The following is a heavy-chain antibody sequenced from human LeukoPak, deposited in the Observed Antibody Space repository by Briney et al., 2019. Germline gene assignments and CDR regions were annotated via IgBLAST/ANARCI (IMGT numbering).Heavy chain of an antibody. V-gene: IGHV1-24*01. D-gene: IGHD4-23*01. CDR2: FDPEDGET. CDR1: GYTLTELS. J-gene: IGHJ4*02. Sequence: ASVKVSCKVSGYTLTELSMHWVRQAPGKGLEWMGGFDPEDGETIYAQKFQGRVTMTEDTSTDTAYMELSSLRSEDTAVYYCATNLGGNWRRFFDFWGQGTLVTVSS. CDR3: ATNLGGNWRRFFDF.